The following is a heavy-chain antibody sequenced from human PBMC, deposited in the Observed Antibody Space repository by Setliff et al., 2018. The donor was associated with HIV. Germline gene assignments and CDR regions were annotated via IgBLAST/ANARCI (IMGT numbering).Heavy chain of an antibody. CDR3: ARDSPIAAAAYYFDY. D-gene: IGHD6-13*01. CDR2: IYHSGST. J-gene: IGHJ4*02. CDR1: GGSISGYY. Sequence: SETLSLTCAVYGGSISGYYWSWIRQPPGKGLEWIGYIYHSGSTNYNPSLKSRVTIAVDTSKNQFSLKLSSVTAADTAVYYCARDSPIAAAAYYFDYWGQGTLVTVSS. V-gene: IGHV4-34*01.